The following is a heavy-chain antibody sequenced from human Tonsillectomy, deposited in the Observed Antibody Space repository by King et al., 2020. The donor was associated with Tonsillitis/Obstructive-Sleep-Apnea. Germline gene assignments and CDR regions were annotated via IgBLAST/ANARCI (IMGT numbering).Heavy chain of an antibody. CDR2: MSPDSGNT. CDR3: ARGVAAGVDY. V-gene: IGHV1-8*01. D-gene: IGHD2-15*01. J-gene: IGHJ4*02. Sequence: QLVQSGAEVKKPGASVKVSCKASGYTFTSFDINWMRQATGQGLEWMGWMSPDSGNTGYAQKFLGRITMTRDTSINTAYLELSSLTPEDTAVYYCARGVAAGVDYWGQGTPVTVSS. CDR1: GYTFTSFD.